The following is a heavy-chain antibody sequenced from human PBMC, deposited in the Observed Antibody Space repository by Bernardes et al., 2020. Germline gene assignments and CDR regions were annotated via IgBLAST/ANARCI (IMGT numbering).Heavy chain of an antibody. D-gene: IGHD1-26*01. CDR2: ISASNGNT. Sequence: ASVKVSCKPSGYTFTSYDINWVRQAPGQGLEWMGRISASNGNTNYAQKVQGRVTMTTDTSTSTAYMELRSLRSDDTAVYYCARGQSGTYHDAFDIWGQGTMVSVSS. J-gene: IGHJ3*02. CDR3: ARGQSGTYHDAFDI. CDR1: GYTFTSYD. V-gene: IGHV1-18*01.